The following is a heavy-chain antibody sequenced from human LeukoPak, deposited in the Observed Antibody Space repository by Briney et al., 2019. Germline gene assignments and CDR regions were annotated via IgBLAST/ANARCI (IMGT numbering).Heavy chain of an antibody. CDR3: AKDGPNCSGGSCYRSSVDY. Sequence: GTLRLSCAASGFTFSSYGMHWVRQAPGKGLEWVAVISYDGSNKYYADSVKGRFTISRDNSKNTLYLQMNSLRAEDTAVYYCAKDGPNCSGGSCYRSSVDYWGQGTLVTVSS. J-gene: IGHJ4*02. V-gene: IGHV3-30*18. CDR2: ISYDGSNK. CDR1: GFTFSSYG. D-gene: IGHD2-15*01.